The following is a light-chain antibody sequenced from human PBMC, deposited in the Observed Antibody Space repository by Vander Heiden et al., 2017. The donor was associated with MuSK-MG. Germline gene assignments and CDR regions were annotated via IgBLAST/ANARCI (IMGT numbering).Light chain of an antibody. CDR2: YDK. V-gene: IGLV3-21*04. CDR1: NIGIKS. Sequence: SYVLTQPPSVSVAPGETARIPCGGDNIGIKSVHWHQKKTGQAPEQVIYYDKDRPSGIPERFSGSNSGTTATLTISRVEAGDEADYYCQVWDVSSAHVVFGGGTKLTVL. CDR3: QVWDVSSAHVV. J-gene: IGLJ2*01.